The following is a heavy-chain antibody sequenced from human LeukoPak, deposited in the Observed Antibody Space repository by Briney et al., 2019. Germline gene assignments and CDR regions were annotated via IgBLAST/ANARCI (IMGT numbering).Heavy chain of an antibody. CDR3: AREPPYYYDSSGASPFDY. CDR1: GYTFTGYY. J-gene: IGHJ4*02. V-gene: IGHV1-2*02. CDR2: INPYSGDT. Sequence: ASVKVSCKASGYTFTGYYVHWVRQAPGQGLKWMGWINPYSGDTNYAQNFQGRVTMTRDTSISTAYMELSRLRSDDTAVYYCAREPPYYYDSSGASPFDYWGQGTLVTVSS. D-gene: IGHD3-22*01.